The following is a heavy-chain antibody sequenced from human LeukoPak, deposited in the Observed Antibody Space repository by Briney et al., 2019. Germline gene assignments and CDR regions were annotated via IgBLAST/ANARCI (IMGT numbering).Heavy chain of an antibody. CDR3: AKRDQSPIVVVVAVGFDY. Sequence: QSGGSLRLSCAASGFTFSSYAMSWVRQAPGKGLEWVSAITGSGGSTYYADSVKGRFTISRDNSKNTLYLQMNSLRAEDTAVYYCAKRDQSPIVVVVAVGFDYWGQGTLVTASS. CDR2: ITGSGGST. CDR1: GFTFSSYA. D-gene: IGHD2-15*01. V-gene: IGHV3-23*01. J-gene: IGHJ4*02.